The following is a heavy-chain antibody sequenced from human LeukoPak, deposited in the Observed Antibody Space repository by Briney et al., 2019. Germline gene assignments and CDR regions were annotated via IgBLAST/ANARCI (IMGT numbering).Heavy chain of an antibody. CDR3: AKDLRVAVADTRGYYFDY. Sequence: GGSLRLSCAASGFTFSSYGMHWVRQAPGKGLEGVAFIRYDGSNKYYADSVKGRFTISRDNSKNTLYLQMNSLRAEDTAVYYCAKDLRVAVADTRGYYFDYWGQGTLVTVSS. V-gene: IGHV3-30*02. D-gene: IGHD6-19*01. CDR1: GFTFSSYG. J-gene: IGHJ4*02. CDR2: IRYDGSNK.